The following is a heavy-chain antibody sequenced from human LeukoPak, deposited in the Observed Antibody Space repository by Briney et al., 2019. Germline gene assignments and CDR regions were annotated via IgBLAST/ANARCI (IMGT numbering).Heavy chain of an antibody. CDR3: ARSTRGLPYCGDGCYPPFDF. J-gene: IGHJ4*02. CDR2: IIPIFDTA. CDR1: GGTFTNYA. V-gene: IGHV1-69*06. Sequence: SVKVSCKASGGTFTNYAINWVRQAPGQGIQWMGRIIPIFDTANYAQKFQGRVTITADKSTSTAYMDLTSLTSEDTAVYYCARSTRGLPYCGDGCYPPFDFWGQGTLVTVSS. D-gene: IGHD2-21*02.